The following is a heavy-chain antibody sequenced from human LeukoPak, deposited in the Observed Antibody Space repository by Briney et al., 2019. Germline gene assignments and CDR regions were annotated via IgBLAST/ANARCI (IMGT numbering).Heavy chain of an antibody. Sequence: SVKVSCKASGFTFTSSAMQWVRQARGQRLEWIGWIVVGSGNTNYAQKFQERVTITRDMSTGTAYMELSSLRSEDTAVYYCAARRVLRYFDWPPDYWGQGTLVTVSS. D-gene: IGHD3-9*01. CDR2: IVVGSGNT. CDR1: GFTFTSSA. V-gene: IGHV1-58*02. CDR3: AARRVLRYFDWPPDY. J-gene: IGHJ4*02.